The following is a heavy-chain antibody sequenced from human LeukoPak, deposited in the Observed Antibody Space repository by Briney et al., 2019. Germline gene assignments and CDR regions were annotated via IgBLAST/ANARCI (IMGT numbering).Heavy chain of an antibody. V-gene: IGHV4-4*07. CDR2: IYTSGRT. CDR3: AREEPRFTMVRGVITAGPYNWFDP. CDR1: GGSISSYY. Sequence: SETLSLTCIVSGGSISSYYWTWIRQPAGKGLEWIGRIYTSGRTNYNPSLKSRLTMSVDTSKNQFSLKLSSVTAADTAVYYCAREEPRFTMVRGVITAGPYNWFDPWGQGTLVTVSS. J-gene: IGHJ5*02. D-gene: IGHD3-10*01.